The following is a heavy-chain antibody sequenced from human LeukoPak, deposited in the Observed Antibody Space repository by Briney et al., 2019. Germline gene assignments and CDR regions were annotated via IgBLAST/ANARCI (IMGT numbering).Heavy chain of an antibody. CDR2: ISGSGGST. J-gene: IGHJ4*02. CDR1: GLTFSSYA. V-gene: IGHV3-23*01. D-gene: IGHD3-10*01. Sequence: QPGGSLRLSCAASGLTFSSYAMSWVRQAPGKGLEWVSAISGSGGSTYYADSVKGRFTIPRDNSKNTLYLQMNSLRAEDTAVYYCAKGWLGTNTHFDYWGQGTLVTVSS. CDR3: AKGWLGTNTHFDY.